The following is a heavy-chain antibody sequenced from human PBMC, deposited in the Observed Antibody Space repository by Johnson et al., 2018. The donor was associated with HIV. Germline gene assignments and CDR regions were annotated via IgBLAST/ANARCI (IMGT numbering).Heavy chain of an antibody. D-gene: IGHD2-2*01. CDR1: GFTFDDYG. CDR2: INRNGGST. J-gene: IGHJ3*02. Sequence: VQLVESGGGVVRPGGSLRLSCAASGFTFDDYGMNWVRQGPGKGLEWVSGINRNGGSTGYADSVKGRLTVYRDNAKNSLYLQMNSLRAEDTAVYYCAGSFSSLDAFDIWGQGTMVTVSS. CDR3: AGSFSSLDAFDI. V-gene: IGHV3-20*04.